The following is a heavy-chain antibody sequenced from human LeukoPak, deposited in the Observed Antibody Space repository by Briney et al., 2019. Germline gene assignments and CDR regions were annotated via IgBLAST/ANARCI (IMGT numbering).Heavy chain of an antibody. CDR3: ARGAAVAGTLDS. V-gene: IGHV3-74*01. D-gene: IGHD6-19*01. Sequence: GGSLRLSCAVSGFTYSSSWMHRVRHAPGKGLVWVSRIQSDGSYTNYADSLKGRFTISRDNSKNTLFLQMNNLRAEDTAVYYCARGAAVAGTLDSWGQGTLVTVSS. CDR2: IQSDGSYT. J-gene: IGHJ4*02. CDR1: GFTYSSSW.